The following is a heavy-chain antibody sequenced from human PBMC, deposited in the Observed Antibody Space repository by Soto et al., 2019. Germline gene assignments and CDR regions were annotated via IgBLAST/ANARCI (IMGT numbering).Heavy chain of an antibody. Sequence: ASVKVSCKASGYTFTSYDINWVRQATGQGLEWMGWISAYNGNTNYAQKLQGRVTMTTDTSTSTAYMELRSLRSDDTAVYYCARRRDGYNSYWGQGTLVTVSS. D-gene: IGHD5-12*01. CDR3: ARRRDGYNSY. V-gene: IGHV1-18*01. CDR1: GYTFTSYD. J-gene: IGHJ4*02. CDR2: ISAYNGNT.